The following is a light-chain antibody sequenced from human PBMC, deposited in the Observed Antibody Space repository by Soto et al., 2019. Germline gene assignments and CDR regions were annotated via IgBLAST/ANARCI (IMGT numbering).Light chain of an antibody. CDR1: QSVSNSY. J-gene: IGKJ3*01. V-gene: IGKV3-20*01. CDR3: QQYGSTPYS. CDR2: TAP. Sequence: EIVLTQSPGTLSLSPGERATLSCRASQSVSNSYLAWYQQKPGQAPRLLIYTAPIRATGIPDRFSGSGSGTHFPSTIGRLEPEDFAVYYCQQYGSTPYSFGPGAKVDIK.